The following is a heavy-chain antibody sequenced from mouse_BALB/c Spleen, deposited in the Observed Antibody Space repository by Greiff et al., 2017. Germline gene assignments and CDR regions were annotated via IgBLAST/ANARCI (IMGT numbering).Heavy chain of an antibody. J-gene: IGHJ4*01. V-gene: IGHV1S81*02. Sequence: QVQLKESGAELVKPGASVKLSCKASGYTFTSYYMYWVKQRPGQGLEWIGEINPSNGGTNFNEKFKSKATLTVDKSSSTAYMQLSSLTSEDSAVYYCTRSPSYDYYAMDYWGQGTSVTVSS. CDR1: GYTFTSYY. CDR3: TRSPSYDYYAMDY. CDR2: INPSNGGT. D-gene: IGHD6-1*01.